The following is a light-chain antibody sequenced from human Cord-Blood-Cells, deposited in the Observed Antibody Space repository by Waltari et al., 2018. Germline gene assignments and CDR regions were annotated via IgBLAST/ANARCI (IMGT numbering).Light chain of an antibody. J-gene: IGKJ2*01. CDR2: GAS. CDR1: QSVSSN. V-gene: IGKV3-15*01. CDR3: QQYNNWPYT. Sequence: EIVMTQSPATLSVSPGERATLSCRASQSVSSNLAWYQQKPGQAPRLLIYGASTRATGIPARFRCSGSGTEFTLTISSLQAEDFAIYYCQQYNNWPYTFGQGTKREIK.